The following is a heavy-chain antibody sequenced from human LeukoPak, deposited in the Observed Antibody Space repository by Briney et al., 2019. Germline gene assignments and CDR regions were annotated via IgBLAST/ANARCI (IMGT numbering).Heavy chain of an antibody. D-gene: IGHD1-20*01. CDR3: ARFNLGWLDP. V-gene: IGHV3-48*01. CDR2: ISSGVTTE. J-gene: IGHJ5*02. Sequence: PGGSPRLSCAASGFPFKSYAMSWVRQAPGKGLEWISYISSGVTTEYYADSVKGRFTISRDDAKNSLYLQMDSLRAEDTAVYYCARFNLGWLDPWGQGALVTVSS. CDR1: GFPFKSYA.